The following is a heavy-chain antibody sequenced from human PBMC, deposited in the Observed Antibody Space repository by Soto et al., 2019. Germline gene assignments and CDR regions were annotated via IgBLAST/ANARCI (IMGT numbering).Heavy chain of an antibody. CDR1: GFSLSTSGMC. V-gene: IGHV2-70*11. Sequence: SGPTLVKPTQTLTLTCTFSGFSLSTSGMCVSWIRQPPGKALEWLARIDWDDDKYYSTSLKTRLTISKDTSKNQVVLTMTNMDPVDTATYYCARIQDYYGSGSGFDYWGQGTLVTVSS. CDR3: ARIQDYYGSGSGFDY. J-gene: IGHJ4*02. CDR2: IDWDDDK. D-gene: IGHD3-10*01.